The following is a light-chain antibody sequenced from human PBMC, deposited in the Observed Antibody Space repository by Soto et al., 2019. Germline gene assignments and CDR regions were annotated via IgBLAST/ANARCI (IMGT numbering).Light chain of an antibody. J-gene: IGLJ1*01. CDR1: SSDVGTYNY. Sequence: QSALTQPASVSGSPGQSITISCTGTSSDVGTYNYVSWYQQHPGKAPKLMIYDVTNRPSGVSNRFSGSKSGNTASLTISGLQAEDEADYYCGSYISSSNLYVFGTGTKLT. V-gene: IGLV2-14*01. CDR3: GSYISSSNLYV. CDR2: DVT.